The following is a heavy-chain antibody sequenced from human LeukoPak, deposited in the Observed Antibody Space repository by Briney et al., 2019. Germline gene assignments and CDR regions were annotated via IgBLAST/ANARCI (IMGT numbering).Heavy chain of an antibody. CDR1: GGSISSYY. J-gene: IGHJ4*02. V-gene: IGHV4-4*09. CDR3: AGTPMYYYDSSGYYHYVFDY. Sequence: SETLSLTCTVSGGSISSYYWSWIRQPPGKGLEWIGYIYTSGSTNYNPSLKSRVTISVDTSKNQFSLKLSSVTAAGTAVYYCAGTPMYYYDSSGYYHYVFDYWGQGTLVTVSS. D-gene: IGHD3-22*01. CDR2: IYTSGST.